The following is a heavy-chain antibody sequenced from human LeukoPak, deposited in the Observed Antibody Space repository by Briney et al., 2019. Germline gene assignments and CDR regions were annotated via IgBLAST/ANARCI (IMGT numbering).Heavy chain of an antibody. V-gene: IGHV4-34*01. CDR3: GRSGDSSCYSTMGRVDP. CDR2: INHSGST. D-gene: IGHD3-22*01. Sequence: SETLSLTCAGYGRSFSGYYWSWIRQPPGKGLEWIGEINHSGSTNYNPSLKSRVTISVDTSKNQFSLKLSSVTAADTAVYYCGRSGDSSCYSTMGRVDPWGQGTLVTVSS. CDR1: GRSFSGYY. J-gene: IGHJ5*02.